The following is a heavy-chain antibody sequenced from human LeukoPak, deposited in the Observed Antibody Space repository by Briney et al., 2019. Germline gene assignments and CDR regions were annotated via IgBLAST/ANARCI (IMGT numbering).Heavy chain of an antibody. J-gene: IGHJ5*01. CDR3: ATGYSDSLRSPLDS. CDR2: ISGRGGNT. V-gene: IGHV3-23*01. Sequence: ETLSLTCAVYGGSFSGYYWSWIRQAPGKGLEWVSSISGRGGNTYYADSVKGRFTISRDDSKNTLFLQMNSLRAEDTAVYYCATGYSDSLRSPLDSWGQGTLVTVSS. CDR1: GGSFSGYY. D-gene: IGHD3-22*01.